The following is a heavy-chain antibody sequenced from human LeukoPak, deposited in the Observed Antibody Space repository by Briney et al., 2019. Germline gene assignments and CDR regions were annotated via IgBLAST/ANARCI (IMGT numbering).Heavy chain of an antibody. D-gene: IGHD1-1*01. CDR3: ARINDLYYFDY. CDR1: GITFSNFG. J-gene: IGHJ4*02. V-gene: IGHV3-53*01. Sequence: GGSLRLSCEVSGITFSNFGMHWVRQAPGKGLEWVSVIYSGGSTYYADSVKGRFTISRDNSKNTLYLQMNSLRAEDTAVYYCARINDLYYFDYWGQGTLVTVSS. CDR2: IYSGGST.